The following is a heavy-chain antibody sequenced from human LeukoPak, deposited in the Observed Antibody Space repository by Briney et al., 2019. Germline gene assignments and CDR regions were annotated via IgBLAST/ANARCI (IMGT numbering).Heavy chain of an antibody. Sequence: GGSLRLSCAASGFTFSSYWMHWVRQAPGKGLVWVSRINTDGSSTSYADSVKGRFTISRDNSKNTLYLQMNSLRAEDTAVYYCAKTLKGVAARHWYFDLWGRGTLVTVSS. J-gene: IGHJ2*01. V-gene: IGHV3-74*01. CDR2: INTDGSST. CDR3: AKTLKGVAARHWYFDL. D-gene: IGHD2-15*01. CDR1: GFTFSSYW.